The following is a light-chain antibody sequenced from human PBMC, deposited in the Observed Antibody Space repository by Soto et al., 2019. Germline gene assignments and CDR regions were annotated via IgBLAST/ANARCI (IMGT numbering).Light chain of an antibody. CDR3: AAWDDSLNGPV. J-gene: IGLJ2*01. CDR1: SSNIGGNA. Sequence: QSVLTQPPSASVTPGQRVTISCSGSSSNIGGNAVNWYQQLPGTAPKVLMYSNNQRPSGVPDRFSGSKSGTSASLAISGLQSEDEADFYCAAWDDSLNGPVFGGGTKLTVL. CDR2: SNN. V-gene: IGLV1-44*01.